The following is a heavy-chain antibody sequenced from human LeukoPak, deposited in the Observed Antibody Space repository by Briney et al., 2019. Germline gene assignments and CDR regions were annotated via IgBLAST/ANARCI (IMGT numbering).Heavy chain of an antibody. CDR3: AKTTYYFDN. CDR2: IKQDGSEK. D-gene: IGHD1-7*01. V-gene: IGHV3-7*01. J-gene: IGHJ4*02. Sequence: GGSLRLSCVASGFSFSSYWMGWVRQAPGKGLEWLANIKQDGSEKDYVDSVKGRFIISRDNAKNSLFLQINSLRAEDTAVYYCAKTTYYFDNWGPGTLVTVSS. CDR1: GFSFSSYW.